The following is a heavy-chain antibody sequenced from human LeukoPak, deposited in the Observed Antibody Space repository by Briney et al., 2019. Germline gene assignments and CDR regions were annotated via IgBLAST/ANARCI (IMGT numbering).Heavy chain of an antibody. Sequence: PSETLSLTCTVSGYSISSGYYWGWIRPPPGKGLEWIGSIYHSGNTYYNPSLKSRVTISVDTSKNQFSLKLSSVTAADTAVYYCARGIQGGVEGMFDYWGQGTLVTVSS. J-gene: IGHJ4*02. CDR1: GYSISSGYY. CDR3: ARGIQGGVEGMFDY. D-gene: IGHD2-8*02. CDR2: IYHSGNT. V-gene: IGHV4-38-2*02.